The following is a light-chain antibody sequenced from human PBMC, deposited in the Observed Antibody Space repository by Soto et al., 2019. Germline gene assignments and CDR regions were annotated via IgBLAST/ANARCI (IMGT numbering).Light chain of an antibody. CDR3: SSYAGSNNLV. CDR2: EVT. J-gene: IGLJ2*01. CDR1: SSDVGNYNL. Sequence: QSALSQPASVSGSRGQSITISCTGTSSDVGNYNLVSWYQQYPGKAPKLMIHEVTKRPSGVPDRFSGSKSGNTASLTVSGLQGEDEADYYCSSYAGSNNLVFGGGTKLTVL. V-gene: IGLV2-8*01.